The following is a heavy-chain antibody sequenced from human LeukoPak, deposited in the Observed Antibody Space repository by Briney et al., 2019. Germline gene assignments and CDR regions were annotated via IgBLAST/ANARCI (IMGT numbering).Heavy chain of an antibody. Sequence: GASVKDSCQVSGYTLTELAIHWVRQASGKGLEWMGGFDPEDVETIYAQKFRGRVTMTEDTYTDTAYMELSSLRSEDTAVYYCATYSGYAAYWGQGTLVSVSS. CDR1: GYTLTELA. D-gene: IGHD5-12*01. CDR3: ATYSGYAAY. J-gene: IGHJ4*02. CDR2: FDPEDVET. V-gene: IGHV1-24*01.